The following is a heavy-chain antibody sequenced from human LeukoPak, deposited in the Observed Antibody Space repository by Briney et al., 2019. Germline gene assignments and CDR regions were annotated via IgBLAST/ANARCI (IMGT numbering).Heavy chain of an antibody. D-gene: IGHD6-13*01. CDR3: ARAAYSSTWYSRYFDL. Sequence: GGSLRLSCAASGFTFNNYWMTWVRQAPGMGLEWVGNIKQDGSEKYYVDSVKGRFTISRDIAKNSLYLQMNSLRAEDTAVYYCARAAYSSTWYSRYFDLWGRGTLVTVSS. CDR1: GFTFNNYW. J-gene: IGHJ2*01. CDR2: IKQDGSEK. V-gene: IGHV3-7*01.